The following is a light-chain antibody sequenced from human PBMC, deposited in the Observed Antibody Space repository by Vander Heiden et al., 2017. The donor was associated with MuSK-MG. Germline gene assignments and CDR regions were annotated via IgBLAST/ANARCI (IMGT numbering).Light chain of an antibody. Sequence: IVLTQSPAPLSLPPGERATLPCGARQSVSNNHLAWYQQKPGRAPRLLIYEAFNRATDVPDRFSGSGSGTDLTLTISRLEPEDIAVYYCRQYGPSLETCGQGTKVEIK. CDR2: EAF. CDR3: RQYGPSLET. J-gene: IGKJ1*01. V-gene: IGKV3D-20*01. CDR1: QSVSNNH.